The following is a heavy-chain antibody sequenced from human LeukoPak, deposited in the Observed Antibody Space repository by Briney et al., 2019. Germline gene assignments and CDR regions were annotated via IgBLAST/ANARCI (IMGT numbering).Heavy chain of an antibody. CDR2: INPNSGGT. CDR1: GYTLIQLA. Sequence: ASVKVSCKVAGYTLIQLAVHWVRQAPGQGLEWMGWINPNSGGTNYAPKLQGRVIMTTDTSISTAYMELSRLRSDDTAVYYCAREQAGFDYWGQGTLVTVSS. CDR3: AREQAGFDY. J-gene: IGHJ4*02. D-gene: IGHD6-25*01. V-gene: IGHV1-2*02.